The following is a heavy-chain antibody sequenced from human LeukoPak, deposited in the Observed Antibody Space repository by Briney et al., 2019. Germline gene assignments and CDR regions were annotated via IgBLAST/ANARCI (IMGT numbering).Heavy chain of an antibody. J-gene: IGHJ4*02. D-gene: IGHD6-19*01. V-gene: IGHV1-2*02. CDR3: ARTYSSGWRGYFDY. CDR2: INPNSGGT. CDR1: GYTFTGYY. Sequence: ASVKVSCKASGYTFTGYYMHWVRQAPGQGLEWMGCINPNSGGTNYAQKFQGRVTMTRDTSISTAYMELSRLRSDDTAVYYCARTYSSGWRGYFDYWGQGTLVTVSS.